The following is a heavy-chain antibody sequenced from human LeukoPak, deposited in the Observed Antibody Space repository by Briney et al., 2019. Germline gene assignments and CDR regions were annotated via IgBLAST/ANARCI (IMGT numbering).Heavy chain of an antibody. CDR2: IYHSGST. V-gene: IGHV4-30-2*01. D-gene: IGHD1-1*01. CDR3: ARMEDWYFDL. J-gene: IGHJ2*01. CDR1: GGSISSGDYS. Sequence: PSETLSLTCAVSGGSISSGDYSWSWIRQPPGKGLEWIGYIYHSGSTYYNPSLKSRVTISVDRSKNLFSLNLTSVTAADTAVYYCARMEDWYFDLWGRGTLVTVSS.